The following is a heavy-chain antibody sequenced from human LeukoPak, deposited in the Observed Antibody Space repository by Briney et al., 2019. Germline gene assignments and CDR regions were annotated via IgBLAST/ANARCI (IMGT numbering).Heavy chain of an antibody. J-gene: IGHJ4*02. CDR3: AREIQWLVLGY. V-gene: IGHV3-33*01. D-gene: IGHD6-19*01. CDR2: IWYDGSNK. CDR1: GFTFSSYG. Sequence: QPGRSLRLSCAASGFTFSSYGMHWVRQAPGKGLEWVAVIWYDGSNKYYADSVKGRFTISRDNSKNTLYLQMNSLRAEDTAVYYCAREIQWLVLGYWGQGTLVTVSS.